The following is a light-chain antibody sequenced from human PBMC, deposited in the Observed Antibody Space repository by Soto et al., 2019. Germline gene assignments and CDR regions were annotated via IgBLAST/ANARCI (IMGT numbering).Light chain of an antibody. CDR1: SSDVCSFDS. Sequence: LTQPASLSGAPGPPITISCTGTSSDVCSFDSVSWYQHNPGKAPKPMIYDVSNRPSGVSSRFSGSKSGNTASLSISGLQTEDEANYYCSSFTTSSTIVFGTGTKVTVL. CDR2: DVS. J-gene: IGLJ1*01. V-gene: IGLV2-14*01. CDR3: SSFTTSSTIV.